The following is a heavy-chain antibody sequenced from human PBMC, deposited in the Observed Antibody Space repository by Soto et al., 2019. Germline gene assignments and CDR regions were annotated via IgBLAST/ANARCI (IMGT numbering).Heavy chain of an antibody. D-gene: IGHD3-16*01. V-gene: IGHV3-NL1*01. CDR2: ISYSGSST. CDR1: GFTFSNFH. CDR3: AKDLGRYDYATYYFDY. Sequence: PGGSLRLSCGASGFTFSNFHMNWVRQAPGKGLEWVAVISYSGSSTYYADSVKGRFTISRDNSKNTLYLQMNSLRAEDTAVYYCAKDLGRYDYATYYFDYWGQGTLVTVSS. J-gene: IGHJ4*02.